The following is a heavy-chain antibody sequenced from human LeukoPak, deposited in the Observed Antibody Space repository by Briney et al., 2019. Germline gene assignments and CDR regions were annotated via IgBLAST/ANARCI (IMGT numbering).Heavy chain of an antibody. D-gene: IGHD6-19*01. CDR3: AKSGRHSSGWYYFDY. V-gene: IGHV3-30*02. Sequence: PGGSLRLSCAASGFTFSSYGMHWVRQAPGKGLEWVAFIRYDGSNKYYADSVKGRFTISRDNSKNTLYLQMNSLRAEDTAVYYCAKSGRHSSGWYYFDYWGQGTLVTVSS. J-gene: IGHJ4*02. CDR2: IRYDGSNK. CDR1: GFTFSSYG.